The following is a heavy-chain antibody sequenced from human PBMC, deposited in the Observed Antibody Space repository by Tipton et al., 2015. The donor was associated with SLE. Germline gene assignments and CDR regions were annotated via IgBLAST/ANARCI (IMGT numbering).Heavy chain of an antibody. J-gene: IGHJ3*02. D-gene: IGHD2-15*01. Sequence: QSGAEVKKPGASVKVSCKASGYTFTDFFIHWVRQAPGQGLEWMGRMNPNSGAATYAQKFQGRVTMTRDASIGTAYMELSRLTSDDTAVYYCARRVLVVAASLYDIWGQGTMVTVSS. CDR1: GYTFTDFF. CDR2: MNPNSGAA. CDR3: ARRVLVVAASLYDI. V-gene: IGHV1-2*06.